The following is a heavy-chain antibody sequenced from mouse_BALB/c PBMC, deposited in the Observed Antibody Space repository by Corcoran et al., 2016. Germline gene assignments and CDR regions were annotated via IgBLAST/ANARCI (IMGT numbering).Heavy chain of an antibody. CDR1: GFTFSGFW. CDR2: INSDGSEI. J-gene: IGHJ1*01. Sequence: EVQRLETGGGLVQTGGSRGLSCEGSGFTFSGFWMSWVRQTPGKTLEWIGDINSDGSEINYAPSIKDRFTIFRDNAKSTLYLQMSNVRSEDTATYFCMRYGNYWYFDVWGAGTTVTVSS. V-gene: IGHV11-2*02. D-gene: IGHD2-1*01. CDR3: MRYGNYWYFDV.